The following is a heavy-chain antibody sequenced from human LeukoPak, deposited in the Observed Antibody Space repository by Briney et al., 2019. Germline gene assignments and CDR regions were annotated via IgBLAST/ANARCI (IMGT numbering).Heavy chain of an antibody. Sequence: GASVKVSCKASGYTFTGYYMHWERQAPGQGLEWMGWINPNSGGTNYAQKFQGRVTMTRDTSISTAYMELSRLRSDDTAVYYCARDRYCSSTSCYENWFDPWGQGTLVTVSS. D-gene: IGHD2-2*01. CDR2: INPNSGGT. J-gene: IGHJ5*02. CDR1: GYTFTGYY. CDR3: ARDRYCSSTSCYENWFDP. V-gene: IGHV1-2*02.